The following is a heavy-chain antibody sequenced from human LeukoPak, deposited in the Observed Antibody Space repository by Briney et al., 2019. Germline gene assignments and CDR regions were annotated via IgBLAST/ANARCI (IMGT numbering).Heavy chain of an antibody. V-gene: IGHV1-18*01. Sequence: ASVKVSCKASGYTFTSYGISWVRQATGQGLEWMGWISAYNGNTNYAQKLQGRVTMTTDTSTSTAYMELRSLRSDDTAVYYCARSYYGGNSGDYWGQGTLVTVSS. J-gene: IGHJ4*02. CDR1: GYTFTSYG. CDR2: ISAYNGNT. D-gene: IGHD4-23*01. CDR3: ARSYYGGNSGDY.